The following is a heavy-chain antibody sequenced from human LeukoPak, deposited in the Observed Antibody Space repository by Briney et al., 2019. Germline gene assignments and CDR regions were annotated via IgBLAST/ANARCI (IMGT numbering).Heavy chain of an antibody. CDR2: ISANDGST. CDR1: GYRFMNYG. V-gene: IGHV1-18*01. CDR3: ARGVVVHYTWFDP. D-gene: IGHD2-2*01. Sequence: ASVKVSCKASGYRFMNYGISWVRQAPGQGLEWMGWISANDGSTNYTQKFQGRVTMTTDTSTSTAYMEIRNLRSDDTAVYYCARGVVVHYTWFDPWGQGTLVTVSS. J-gene: IGHJ5*02.